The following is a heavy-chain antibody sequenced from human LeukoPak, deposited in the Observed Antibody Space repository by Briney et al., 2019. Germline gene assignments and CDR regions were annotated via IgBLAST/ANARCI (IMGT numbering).Heavy chain of an antibody. V-gene: IGHV4-59*01. Sequence: PSETLSLTCTVSGGSISSYYWSWIRQPPGEGLEWIGYIYYSGSTNYNPSLKSRVTISVDTSKNQFSLKLRSVTAADTAVYYCASARMTTVTEFDYWGQGTLVTVSS. CDR2: IYYSGST. J-gene: IGHJ4*02. CDR3: ASARMTTVTEFDY. D-gene: IGHD4-17*01. CDR1: GGSISSYY.